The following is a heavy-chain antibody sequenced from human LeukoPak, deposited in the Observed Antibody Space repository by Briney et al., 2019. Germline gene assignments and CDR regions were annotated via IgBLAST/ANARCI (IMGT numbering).Heavy chain of an antibody. CDR3: ARRIVVVPAAMSGAFDYFDY. V-gene: IGHV3-11*04. Sequence: PGRSLRLSCAASGFTFSDYYMSWIRQAPGKGLEWVSYSSSSGSTIYYADSVKGRFTISRDNAKNSLYLQMNSLRADDTAVYYCARRIVVVPAAMSGAFDYFDYWGQGTLVTVSS. CDR1: GFTFSDYY. CDR2: SSSSGSTI. J-gene: IGHJ4*02. D-gene: IGHD2-2*01.